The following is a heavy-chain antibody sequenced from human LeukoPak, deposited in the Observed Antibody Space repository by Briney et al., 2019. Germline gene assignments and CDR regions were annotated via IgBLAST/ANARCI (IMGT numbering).Heavy chain of an antibody. D-gene: IGHD3-10*01. V-gene: IGHV3-53*01. CDR1: GFTVSSNY. CDR3: ARTNRYYYGSGSYHFDY. CDR2: IYSGGST. Sequence: GGSLRLSCAASGFTVSSNYMSWVRQAPGKGLEWVSVIYSGGSTYYADSVKGRFTISRDNSKNTLYLQMNSLRAEDTAVYYCARTNRYYYGSGSYHFDYWGQGTLVTVSS. J-gene: IGHJ4*02.